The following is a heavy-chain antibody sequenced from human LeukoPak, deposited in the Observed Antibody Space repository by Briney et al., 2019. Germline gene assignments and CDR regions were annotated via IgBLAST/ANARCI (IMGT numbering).Heavy chain of an antibody. V-gene: IGHV3-33*01. J-gene: IGHJ4*02. D-gene: IGHD3-10*01. CDR2: IWYDGSNK. Sequence: PGGPLRLSCAASGFTFSSYGMHWVRQAPGKGLEWVAVIWYDGSNKYYADSVKGRFTISRDNSKNTLYLQMNSLRAEDTTVYYCARDRYYGSGRGFDYWGQGTLVTVSS. CDR3: ARDRYYGSGRGFDY. CDR1: GFTFSSYG.